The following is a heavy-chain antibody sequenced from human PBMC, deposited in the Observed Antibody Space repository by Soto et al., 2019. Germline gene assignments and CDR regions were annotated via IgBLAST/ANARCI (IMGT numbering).Heavy chain of an antibody. Sequence: GASVKVSCKASGYSFSDYFIQCVRQAPGQGLEWVAWINPKTAATNYAKKFQGRVSLTWDTSFSTAYMELTRLRPDDTAVYYCARIKWGLDYYNGMDVWGQGTTVTVS. CDR3: ARIKWGLDYYNGMDV. CDR2: INPKTAAT. CDR1: GYSFSDYF. J-gene: IGHJ6*02. D-gene: IGHD1-26*01. V-gene: IGHV1-2*02.